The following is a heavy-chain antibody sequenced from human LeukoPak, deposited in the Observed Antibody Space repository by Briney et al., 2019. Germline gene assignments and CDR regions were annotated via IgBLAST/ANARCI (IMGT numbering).Heavy chain of an antibody. V-gene: IGHV4-4*07. D-gene: IGHD3-22*01. CDR2: IYTSGST. J-gene: IGHJ4*02. CDR1: GGSISSYY. CDR3: ARDSELRYDSSGYYPY. Sequence: PSETLSLTCTVSGGSISSYYWSWVRQPAGKGLEWIGRIYTSGSTNYNPSLKSRVTMSVDTSKNQFSLKLSSVTAADTAVYYCARDSELRYDSSGYYPYWGQGTLVTVSS.